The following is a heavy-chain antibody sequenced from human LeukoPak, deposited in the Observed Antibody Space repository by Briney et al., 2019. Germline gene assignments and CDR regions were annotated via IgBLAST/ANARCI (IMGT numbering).Heavy chain of an antibody. CDR1: GGSISSHY. CDR2: IHYSGST. Sequence: ASETLSLTCTVSGGSISSHYWSWIRQPPGKGLEWIGYIHYSGSTNYNPSLKSRVTISVDTSKNQFSLKLSSVTAADTAVYYCARRYCSSTSCYTDYWGQGTLVTVSS. CDR3: ARRYCSSTSCYTDY. J-gene: IGHJ4*02. V-gene: IGHV4-59*11. D-gene: IGHD2-2*02.